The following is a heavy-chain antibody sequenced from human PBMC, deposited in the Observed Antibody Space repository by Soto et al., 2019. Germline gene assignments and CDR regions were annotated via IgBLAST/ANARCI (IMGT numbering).Heavy chain of an antibody. CDR1: GFTFSSYA. CDR3: AKFVDIVATIGVPYYYYGMDV. Sequence: PGGSLRLSCAASGFTFSSYAMSWVRQAPGKGLEWVSAISGSGGSTYYADSVKGRFTISRDNSKNTLYLQMNSLRAEDTAVYYCAKFVDIVATIGVPYYYYGMDVWGQGTTVTVSS. V-gene: IGHV3-23*01. D-gene: IGHD5-12*01. CDR2: ISGSGGST. J-gene: IGHJ6*02.